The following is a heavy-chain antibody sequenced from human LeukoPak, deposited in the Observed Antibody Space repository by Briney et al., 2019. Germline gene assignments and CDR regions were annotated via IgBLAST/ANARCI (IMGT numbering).Heavy chain of an antibody. J-gene: IGHJ4*02. Sequence: ASVEVSCKASGGTFSSYAISWVRQAPGQGLEWMGRIIPILGIANYAQKFQGRVTITADKSTSTAYMELSSLRSEDTAVYYCTSRDGYNYDYWGQGTLVTVSS. CDR1: GGTFSSYA. CDR2: IIPILGIA. V-gene: IGHV1-69*04. D-gene: IGHD5-24*01. CDR3: TSRDGYNYDY.